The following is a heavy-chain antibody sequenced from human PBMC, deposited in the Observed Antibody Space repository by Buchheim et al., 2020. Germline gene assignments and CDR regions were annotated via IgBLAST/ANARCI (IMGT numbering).Heavy chain of an antibody. D-gene: IGHD3-22*01. CDR1: GGSFSGYY. V-gene: IGHV4-34*01. J-gene: IGHJ5*02. Sequence: QVQLQQWGAGLLKPSETLSLTCAVYGGSFSGYYWSWIRQPPGKGLEWIGYIYYSGSTYYNPSLKSRVTISVDTSKNQFSLKLSSVTAADTAVYYCARDKKRNYYDSSGYILTGWSFDPWGQGTL. CDR3: ARDKKRNYYDSSGYILTGWSFDP. CDR2: IYYSGST.